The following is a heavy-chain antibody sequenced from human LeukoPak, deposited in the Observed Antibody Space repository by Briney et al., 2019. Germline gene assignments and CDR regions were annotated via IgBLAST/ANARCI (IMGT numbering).Heavy chain of an antibody. Sequence: ASVKVSCTASGYTFTGYYMHWVRQAPGQGLEWMGWINPNSGGTNYAQKFQGRVTMTRDTSISTAYMELSRLRSDDTAVYYCARDRQWLVLFDYWGQGTLVTVSS. CDR3: ARDRQWLVLFDY. J-gene: IGHJ4*02. CDR2: INPNSGGT. CDR1: GYTFTGYY. D-gene: IGHD6-19*01. V-gene: IGHV1-2*02.